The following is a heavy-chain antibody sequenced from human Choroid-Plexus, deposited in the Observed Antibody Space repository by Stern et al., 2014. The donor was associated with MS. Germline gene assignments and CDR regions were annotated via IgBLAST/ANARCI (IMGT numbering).Heavy chain of an antibody. J-gene: IGHJ5*02. Sequence: QVQLVQSGGGAVQHGGPLRFSWVGSGITPGRCAMPWVRQVTVKGLEGVAGVSYDGSNKYYADSVKGRFTISRDNSQNTLYMQMSSLRPEDTAVYYCAKDRQYLTYFFDHWGQGSLVTVSS. D-gene: IGHD2/OR15-2a*01. CDR3: AKDRQYLTYFFDH. V-gene: IGHV3-30*18. CDR1: GITPGRCA. CDR2: VSYDGSNK.